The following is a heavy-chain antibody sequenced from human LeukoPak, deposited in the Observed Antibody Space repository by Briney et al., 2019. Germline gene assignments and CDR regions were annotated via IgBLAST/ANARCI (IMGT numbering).Heavy chain of an antibody. CDR3: ASRSALTGYLYYYYGMDV. CDR2: INHSGST. D-gene: IGHD3-9*01. Sequence: PSETLSLTCAVYGGSFSGYYWSWIRQPPGKGLEWIGEINHSGSTNYNPSLKSRVTISVDTPKNQFSLKLSSVTAADTAVYYCASRSALTGYLYYYYGMDVWGKGTTVTVSS. J-gene: IGHJ6*04. V-gene: IGHV4-34*01. CDR1: GGSFSGYY.